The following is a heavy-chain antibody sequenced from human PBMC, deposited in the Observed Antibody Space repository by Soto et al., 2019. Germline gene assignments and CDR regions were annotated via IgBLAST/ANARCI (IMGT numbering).Heavy chain of an antibody. CDR1: CGSISSYY. CDR2: IYTSGRT. J-gene: IGHJ4*02. D-gene: IGHD2-15*01. CDR3: ARVAYGGNMINGAPFSAFDY. V-gene: IGHV4-4*07. Sequence: PSETLSLTCTVSCGSISSYYWSWIRQPSWKGLEWIGRIYTSGRTNYNPSLKSRVTMSVDTSKNQFSLKLSSVTAADTAVYYCARVAYGGNMINGAPFSAFDYWSQGNLV.